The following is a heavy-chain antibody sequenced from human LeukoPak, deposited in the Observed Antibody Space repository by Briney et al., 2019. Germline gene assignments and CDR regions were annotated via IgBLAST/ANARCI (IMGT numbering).Heavy chain of an antibody. CDR1: GASISSSSYH. V-gene: IGHV4-39*01. D-gene: IGHD3-22*01. CDR3: ARRSGYYYDPFDY. J-gene: IGHJ4*02. CDR2: IYYSGST. Sequence: SETLSLTCTVSGASISSSSYHWGWIRQPPGKGPEWIGSIYYSGSTYYNPSLKSRVTISVDTSKDQFSLNVSSVTAADTALYYCARRSGYYYDPFDYWGQGTLVTASS.